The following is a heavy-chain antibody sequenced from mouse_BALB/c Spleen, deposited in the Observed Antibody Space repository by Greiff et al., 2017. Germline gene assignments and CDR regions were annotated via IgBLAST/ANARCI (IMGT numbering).Heavy chain of an antibody. Sequence: QVQLQQSGAELVRPGSSVKISCKASGYAFSSYWMNWVKQRPGQGLEWIGQIYPGDGDTNYNGKFKGKATLTADKSSSTAYMQLSSLTSEDSAVYFCARRGYRYDAWFAYWGQGTLVTVSA. CDR2: IYPGDGDT. CDR3: ARRGYRYDAWFAY. CDR1: GYAFSSYW. V-gene: IGHV1-80*01. D-gene: IGHD2-14*01. J-gene: IGHJ3*01.